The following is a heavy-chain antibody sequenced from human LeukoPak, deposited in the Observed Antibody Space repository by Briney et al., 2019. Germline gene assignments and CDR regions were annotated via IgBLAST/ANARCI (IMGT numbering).Heavy chain of an antibody. Sequence: SETLSLTCTVSGGSISSYYWSWIRQPPGKGLEWIGYIYYSGSTSYNPSLKSRVTISVDTSKNQFSLKLSSVTAADTAVYYCARDNWNYGSSMDVWGQGTTVTVSS. CDR1: GGSISSYY. J-gene: IGHJ6*02. CDR3: ARDNWNYGSSMDV. V-gene: IGHV4-59*01. D-gene: IGHD1-7*01. CDR2: IYYSGST.